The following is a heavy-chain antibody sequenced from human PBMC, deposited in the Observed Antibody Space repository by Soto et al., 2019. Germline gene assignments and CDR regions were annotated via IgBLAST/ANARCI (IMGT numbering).Heavy chain of an antibody. D-gene: IGHD5-18*01. J-gene: IGHJ3*02. Sequence: SVKVSCKATGGTFSRDAIHWVRQAPGQGLEWMGGIIPIFGTANYAQKFQGRVTITADESTSTAYMELSSLRSEDTAVYYCARGPIGYSYGYAFDIWGQGTMVTVSS. CDR2: IIPIFGTA. CDR3: ARGPIGYSYGYAFDI. CDR1: GGTFSRDA. V-gene: IGHV1-69*13.